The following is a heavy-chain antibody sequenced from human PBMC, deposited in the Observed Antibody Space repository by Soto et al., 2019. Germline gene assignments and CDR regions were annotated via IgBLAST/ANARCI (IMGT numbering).Heavy chain of an antibody. CDR2: IIPISDRT. CDR3: ARSQGRSTSLEIYYYYYYGMDV. D-gene: IGHD2-2*01. Sequence: QVQLVQSGAEVKKPGSSVKFSCKASGGTFSSYAISWVRQAPGQGLEWMGGIIPISDRTNYAQKFQGRVMITADESTSTDYMELSSLRSEDTAVYYCARSQGRSTSLEIYYYYYYGMDVWGQGTTVTVSS. V-gene: IGHV1-69*01. J-gene: IGHJ6*02. CDR1: GGTFSSYA.